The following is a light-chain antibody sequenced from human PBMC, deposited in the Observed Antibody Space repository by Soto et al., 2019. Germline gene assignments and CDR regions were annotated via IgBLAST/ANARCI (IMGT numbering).Light chain of an antibody. CDR3: ATWDDSLNLLYV. V-gene: IGLV1-44*01. J-gene: IGLJ1*01. CDR1: SSSIERNT. Sequence: AVLTQPRSATGTVGQRVTMSCYGDSSSIERNTVSWYQQLPGMAPKLLIYLNSRRPSGVPDRFSGSKSGTSASLAISGLQSEDEAEYYCATWDDSLNLLYVFGTGTKV. CDR2: LNS.